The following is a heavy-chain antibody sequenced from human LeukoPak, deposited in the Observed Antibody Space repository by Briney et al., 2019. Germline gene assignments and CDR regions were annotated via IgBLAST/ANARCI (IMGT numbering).Heavy chain of an antibody. D-gene: IGHD6-13*01. CDR1: GYTFTSYA. CDR2: INAGNGNT. CDR3: AREGSASSSWYRNWFDP. Sequence: ASVKVSCKASGYTFTSYAMHWVRQAPGQRLEWMGWINAGNGNTKYSQKFQGRVTITRDTSASTAYMELSSLRSEDTAVYYCAREGSASSSWYRNWFDPWGQGTLVTVSS. V-gene: IGHV1-3*01. J-gene: IGHJ5*02.